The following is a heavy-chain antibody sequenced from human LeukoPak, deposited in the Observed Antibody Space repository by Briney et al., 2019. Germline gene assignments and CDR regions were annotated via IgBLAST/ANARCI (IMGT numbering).Heavy chain of an antibody. CDR3: ARYSGSYSFDY. Sequence: SETLSLTCTVSGGSISSGSYYWSWIRQPAGKGLEWIGRIYTSGSTNYNPPLKSRVTISVDTSKNQFSLKLSSVTAADTAVYYCARYSGSYSFDYWGQGTLVTVSS. V-gene: IGHV4-61*02. J-gene: IGHJ4*02. D-gene: IGHD1-26*01. CDR2: IYTSGST. CDR1: GGSISSGSYY.